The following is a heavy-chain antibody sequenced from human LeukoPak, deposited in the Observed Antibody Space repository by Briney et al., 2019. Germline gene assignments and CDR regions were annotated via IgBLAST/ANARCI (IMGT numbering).Heavy chain of an antibody. Sequence: SETLSLTCTVSGGSISSYYWSWIRQPPGKGLEWIGYIYYSGSTDYNPSLKSRVTISVDTSKNQFSLQLSSVTAADTAVYYCARSSYSSGYYWFDPWGQGTLVTVSS. V-gene: IGHV4-59*01. J-gene: IGHJ5*02. CDR3: ARSSYSSGYYWFDP. D-gene: IGHD6-19*01. CDR2: IYYSGST. CDR1: GGSISSYY.